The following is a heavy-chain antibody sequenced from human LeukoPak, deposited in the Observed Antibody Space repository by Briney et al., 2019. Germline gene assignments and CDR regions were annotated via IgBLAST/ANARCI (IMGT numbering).Heavy chain of an antibody. CDR2: INPNSGGT. Sequence: GASVTVSCKASGYTFTGYYMHWVRQAPGQGLEWMGWINPNSGGTNYAQKFQGRVTMTRDTSISTAYMELSRLRSDDTAVYYCARGDVEMATISAFDIWGQGTMVTVSS. CDR1: GYTFTGYY. V-gene: IGHV1-2*02. CDR3: ARGDVEMATISAFDI. J-gene: IGHJ3*02. D-gene: IGHD5-24*01.